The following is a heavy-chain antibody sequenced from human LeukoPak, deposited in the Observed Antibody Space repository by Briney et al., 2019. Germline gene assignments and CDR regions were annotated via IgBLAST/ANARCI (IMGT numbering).Heavy chain of an antibody. V-gene: IGHV4-4*07. CDR3: ARVPGYCSSTSCYDYYYYYMDV. J-gene: IGHJ6*03. Sequence: SETLSLTCSVSDGSISSYYWSWIRQPAGKGLEWIGRIYTSGSTNYNPSLKSRVTISVGTSKDQFSLKLSSVTAADTAVYYCARVPGYCSSTSCYDYYYYYMDVWGKGTTVTVSS. CDR2: IYTSGST. CDR1: DGSISSYY. D-gene: IGHD2-2*01.